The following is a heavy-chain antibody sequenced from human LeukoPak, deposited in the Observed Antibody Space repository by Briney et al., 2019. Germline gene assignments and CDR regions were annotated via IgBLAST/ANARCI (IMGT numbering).Heavy chain of an antibody. Sequence: GGSLRLSCAASGFTFSSYAMSWVRQAPGKGLEWVSAISGSGGSTYYADSVKGRFTISRDNSKNTLYLQMDSLRTEDTAVYYCAKATVLYYFDYWGQGTLVTVSS. V-gene: IGHV3-23*01. CDR2: ISGSGGST. CDR3: AKATVLYYFDY. D-gene: IGHD4-17*01. J-gene: IGHJ4*02. CDR1: GFTFSSYA.